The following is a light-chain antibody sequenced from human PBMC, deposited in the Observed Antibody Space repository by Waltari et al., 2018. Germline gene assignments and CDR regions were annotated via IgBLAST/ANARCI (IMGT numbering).Light chain of an antibody. V-gene: IGLV1-44*01. CDR3: ATWDDSLNGPV. CDR2: TTT. CDR1: SSNIGNNI. Sequence: QSVLTQPPSASGTPGQRVTISCSGNSSNIGNNIVNWYQQLPGTAPKLLIYTTTRRPSWVPDRFSGSKSGTSASLAISGLQSEDEADYYCATWDDSLNGPVFGGGTKLTVL. J-gene: IGLJ2*01.